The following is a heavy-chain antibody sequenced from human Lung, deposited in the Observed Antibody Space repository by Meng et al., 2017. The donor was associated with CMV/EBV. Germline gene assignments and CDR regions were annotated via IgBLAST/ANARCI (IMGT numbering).Heavy chain of an antibody. CDR2: INPYNGNT. V-gene: IGHV1-18*01. D-gene: IGHD6-6*01. CDR3: ARGRVSYSSSSSLNY. J-gene: IGHJ4*02. CDR1: GYTFKRYA. Sequence: QVQLVQSGGEVKRPGASVKVSCKTSGYTFKRYAITWVRQAPGQGLEWMGWINPYNGNTDHAQNLQARLTMTTDTSTSTVYMELGSLRSDGTAVYYCARGRVSYSSSSSLNYWGQGTLVTVSS.